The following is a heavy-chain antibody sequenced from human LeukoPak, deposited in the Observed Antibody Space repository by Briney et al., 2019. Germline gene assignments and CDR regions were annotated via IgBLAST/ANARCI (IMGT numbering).Heavy chain of an antibody. D-gene: IGHD2-2*01. J-gene: IGHJ4*02. CDR2: ISAYNGNT. V-gene: IGHV1-18*01. CDR1: GYTFTSYG. CDR3: ARENRGGYCSSTSCYYFDY. Sequence: ASVKVSCKASGYTFTSYGISWVRQAPGQGLEWMGWISAYNGNTNYAQKLQGRVTMTTDTSTSTAYMELRSLRSDDTAVYYCARENRGGYCSSTSCYYFDYWGRGTLVTVSS.